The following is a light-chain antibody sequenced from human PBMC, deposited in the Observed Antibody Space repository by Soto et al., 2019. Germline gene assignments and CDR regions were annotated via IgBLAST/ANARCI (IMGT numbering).Light chain of an antibody. CDR3: CSYAGSSTV. Sequence: ALTQPASVSGSPGQSITLSCTGTSSDVGSYNLVSWYQQHPGKAPKLMIYEGSKRPSGVSNRFSGSKSGNTASLTISGLQAEDEADYYCCSYAGSSTVFGGGTKLTVL. V-gene: IGLV2-23*01. CDR1: SSDVGSYNL. J-gene: IGLJ2*01. CDR2: EGS.